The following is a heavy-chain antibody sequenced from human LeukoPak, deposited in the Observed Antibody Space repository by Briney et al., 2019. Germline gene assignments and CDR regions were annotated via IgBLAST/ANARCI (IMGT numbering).Heavy chain of an antibody. CDR3: ARGSWSDY. D-gene: IGHD6-13*01. CDR1: GYSISSGYY. CDR2: IYHSGST. J-gene: IGHJ4*02. V-gene: IGHV4-38-2*02. Sequence: SETLSLTCTVSGYSISSGYYWGWIRQPPGKGLEWIGSIYHSGSTYYNPSLKSRVTISVDTSKNQFSLKLSSVTAADTAVYYCARGSWSDYWGQGTLVTVSS.